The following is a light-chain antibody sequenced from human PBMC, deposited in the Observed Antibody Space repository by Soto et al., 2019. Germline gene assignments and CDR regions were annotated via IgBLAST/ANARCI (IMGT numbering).Light chain of an antibody. Sequence: EIVMTQSPATLSVSPGERATLSCRASQSVSSNLAWYQQKPGQAPRLLIYGASTRATGIPARFSGSGSGTKFTLTISSLQSEDFAVYYCQQYNNWAPGTFGQGTKVEI. CDR1: QSVSSN. CDR3: QQYNNWAPGT. V-gene: IGKV3-15*01. J-gene: IGKJ1*01. CDR2: GAS.